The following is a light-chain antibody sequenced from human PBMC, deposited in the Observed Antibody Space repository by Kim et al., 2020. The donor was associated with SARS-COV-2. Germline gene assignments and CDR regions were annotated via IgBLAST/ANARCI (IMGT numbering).Light chain of an antibody. CDR2: DAS. V-gene: IGKV3-11*01. CDR3: QQRSNWPRT. CDR1: QSVSYY. Sequence: EIVLTQSPATLSLSPGERATLSCRASQSVSYYVAWYQQKPGQAPRLLIYDASNRATGIPARFSGSGSGTDFTLTISSLEPEDFAVYYCQQRSNWPRTFGQGTKVDIK. J-gene: IGKJ1*01.